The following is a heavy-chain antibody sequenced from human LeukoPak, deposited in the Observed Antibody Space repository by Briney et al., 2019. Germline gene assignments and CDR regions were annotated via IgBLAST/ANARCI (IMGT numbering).Heavy chain of an antibody. J-gene: IGHJ4*02. CDR3: ATGYTSNCPYN. V-gene: IGHV4-39*01. CDR1: GGSISSSSYY. Sequence: PSETLSLTCTVSGGSISSSSYYWGWIRQPPGKGLGWIGTIYYSGSTYYNPSLKSRVTISVDTSKNQFSLKLRSVTAADTAVYYCATGYTSNCPYNWGQGTLVPVSS. D-gene: IGHD6-13*01. CDR2: IYYSGST.